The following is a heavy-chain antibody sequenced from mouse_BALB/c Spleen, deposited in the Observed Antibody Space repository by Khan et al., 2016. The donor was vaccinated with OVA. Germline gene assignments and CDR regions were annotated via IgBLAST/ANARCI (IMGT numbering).Heavy chain of an antibody. V-gene: IGHV5-9-3*01. J-gene: IGHJ4*01. CDR3: AIQEGYYGNPYAMDY. Sequence: EVELVESGGGLVKPGGSLKLSCAASGFTFSSYSMSWVRQTPEKRLEWVATISSGGSYTYYPDSVKGRFTISRDNAKNTLYLQMSSLRSEDTAMYYCAIQEGYYGNPYAMDYWGQGTSVTVSS. D-gene: IGHD2-1*01. CDR1: GFTFSSYS. CDR2: ISSGGSYT.